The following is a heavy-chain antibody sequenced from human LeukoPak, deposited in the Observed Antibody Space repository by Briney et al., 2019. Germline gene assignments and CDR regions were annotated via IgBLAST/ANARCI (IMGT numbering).Heavy chain of an antibody. V-gene: IGHV1-69*05. Sequence: GASVTVSCKASGGTFSSYAISWVRRAPGQGLEWMGVIIPIFGTANYAQKFQGRVTITTDESTSTAYMELNSLRSEDTAVYYCARSKWGIAARPGDYYYYMDVWGKGTTVTVSS. D-gene: IGHD6-6*01. J-gene: IGHJ6*03. CDR1: GGTFSSYA. CDR2: IIPIFGTA. CDR3: ARSKWGIAARPGDYYYYMDV.